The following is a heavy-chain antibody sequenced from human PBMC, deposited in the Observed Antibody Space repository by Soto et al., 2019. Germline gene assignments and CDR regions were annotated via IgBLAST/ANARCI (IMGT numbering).Heavy chain of an antibody. D-gene: IGHD2-15*01. J-gene: IGHJ4*02. CDR1: GFTFSSYA. Sequence: EVQLVESGGGLVKPGGSLRLSCAASGFTFSSYAMSWVRQAPGKGLEWVSAISGSGGSTYYADSVKGRFTISRDNSKNTLYLQMNSLRAEDTAVYYCAKVDIVVVVAATGFDYWGQGTLVTVSS. CDR3: AKVDIVVVVAATGFDY. CDR2: ISGSGGST. V-gene: IGHV3-23*04.